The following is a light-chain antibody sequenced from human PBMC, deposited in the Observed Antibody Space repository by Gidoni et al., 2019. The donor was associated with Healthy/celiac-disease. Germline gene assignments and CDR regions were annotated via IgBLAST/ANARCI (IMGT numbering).Light chain of an antibody. CDR3: QQYGSSLPFT. V-gene: IGKV3-20*01. Sequence: IVLTQSPGTLSLSPGESATLSCRASQSVSSSYLAWYQQKPGQAPRLLIYGASSRATGIPDRFSGSGSGTDFTLTISRLEPEDFAVYYCQQYGSSLPFTFGPGTKVDIK. J-gene: IGKJ3*01. CDR2: GAS. CDR1: QSVSSSY.